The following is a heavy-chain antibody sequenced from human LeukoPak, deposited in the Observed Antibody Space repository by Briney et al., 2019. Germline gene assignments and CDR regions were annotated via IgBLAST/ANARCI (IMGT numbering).Heavy chain of an antibody. V-gene: IGHV4-34*01. CDR3: AREPRYYDAFDI. J-gene: IGHJ3*02. D-gene: IGHD2-8*01. CDR2: INHSGSS. CDR1: GGSFSGFY. Sequence: PSETLSLTCAVYGGSFSGFYWSWIRQPPGKGLEWIGEINHSGSSNNNPSLKSRVTISVDTSKNQFSLKLNSVTAADTAVYYCAREPRYYDAFDIWGQGTMVTVSS.